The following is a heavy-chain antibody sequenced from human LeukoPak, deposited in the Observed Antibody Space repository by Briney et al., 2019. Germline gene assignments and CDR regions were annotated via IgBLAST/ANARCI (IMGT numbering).Heavy chain of an antibody. CDR3: ARGIVGATTGD. V-gene: IGHV1-2*02. Sequence: AASVTVSCKSSGYTFTGYYMHWVRQAPGQGLEWMGWINPNSGGTNYAQKFQGRVTMTRDTSISTAYMELSRLRSDDTAVYYCARGIVGATTGDWGQGTLVTVSS. CDR2: INPNSGGT. D-gene: IGHD1-26*01. CDR1: GYTFTGYY. J-gene: IGHJ4*02.